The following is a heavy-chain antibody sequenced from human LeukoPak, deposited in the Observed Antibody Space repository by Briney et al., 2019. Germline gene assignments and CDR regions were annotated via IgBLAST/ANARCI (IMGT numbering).Heavy chain of an antibody. Sequence: GGSLRLSCAASGFTFSSYAMHWVRQAPGKGLEWVAVISYDGSNKYYADSVKGRFTISRDNSKNTLYPQMNSLRAEDTAVYYCARDLGQTAFDYWGQGTLVTVSS. V-gene: IGHV3-30-3*01. D-gene: IGHD3-16*01. CDR3: ARDLGQTAFDY. CDR2: ISYDGSNK. CDR1: GFTFSSYA. J-gene: IGHJ4*02.